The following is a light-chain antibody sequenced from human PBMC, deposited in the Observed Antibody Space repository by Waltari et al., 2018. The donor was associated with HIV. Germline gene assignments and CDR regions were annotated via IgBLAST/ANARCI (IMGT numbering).Light chain of an antibody. J-gene: IGKJ4*01. V-gene: IGKV1-8*01. CDR1: QGISIY. CDR3: QQYYSYPLT. CDR2: AAS. Sequence: AIRMTQSPSSFSAPPGDRATITCRVSQGISIYLAWYKQKPGKAPKLLIYAASTLQSGVPSRFSGSGSGTNFTLTISCLQSEDFATYYCQQYYSYPLTFGGGTKVEIK.